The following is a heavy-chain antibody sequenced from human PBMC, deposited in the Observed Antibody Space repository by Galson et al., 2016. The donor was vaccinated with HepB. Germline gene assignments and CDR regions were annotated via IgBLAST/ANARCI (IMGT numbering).Heavy chain of an antibody. CDR2: ILYDGSDK. V-gene: IGHV3-30*04. CDR3: RLVVTPQGLES. D-gene: IGHD2-21*02. CDR1: GFTFSGYK. J-gene: IGHJ4*02. Sequence: SLRLSCAASGFTFSGYKMHWVRQAPGKGLDWVAVILYDGSDKYYADSVKGRFTISRDNSKNTLYLQMNSLKTEDTAMYYCRLVVTPQGLESWGQGTLVTVSS.